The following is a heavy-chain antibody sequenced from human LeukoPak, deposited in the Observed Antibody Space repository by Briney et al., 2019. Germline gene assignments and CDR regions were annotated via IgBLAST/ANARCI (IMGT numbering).Heavy chain of an antibody. J-gene: IGHJ5*02. Sequence: SQTLSLTCAISGDSVSSNSAAWNWIRQTPSRGLEWLGRTYYRSKWYNDYAVSVKSRITINPDTSKNQFSLQLNSVTPEDTAVYYCAREPQVSGFVVVPAASGDWFDPWGQGTLVTVSS. V-gene: IGHV6-1*01. D-gene: IGHD2-2*01. CDR3: AREPQVSGFVVVPAASGDWFDP. CDR2: TYYRSKWYN. CDR1: GDSVSSNSAA.